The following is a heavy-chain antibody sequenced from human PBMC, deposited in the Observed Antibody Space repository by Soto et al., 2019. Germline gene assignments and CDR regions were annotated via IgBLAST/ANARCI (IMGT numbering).Heavy chain of an antibody. D-gene: IGHD6-19*01. Sequence: QVQLQESGPGLVKPSQTLSLTCTVSGGSISSGGYYWSWIRQHPGKGLEWIGYIYYSGSTYYNPSLKSRVTISVDTSKNQFSLKLRPVTAADTPVYYCARATRGPSSGYYQLDYWGQGTLVTVSS. CDR2: IYYSGST. CDR3: ARATRGPSSGYYQLDY. V-gene: IGHV4-31*03. CDR1: GGSISSGGYY. J-gene: IGHJ4*02.